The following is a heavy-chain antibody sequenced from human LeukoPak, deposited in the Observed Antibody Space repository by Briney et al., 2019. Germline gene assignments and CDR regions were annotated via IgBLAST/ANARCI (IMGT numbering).Heavy chain of an antibody. V-gene: IGHV4-31*03. CDR1: GVSISDGRYY. CDR2: KYYSVSA. D-gene: IGHD2-2*01. J-gene: IGHJ3*02. CDR3: ATPYCSSLSCLDVFNI. Sequence: PSETLSLTCSVSGVSISDGRYYCTWIRQRPGKSLEWIGYKYYSVSAKYDPSLKSRLTISIDTPKTQFSLHLSSVTAADTAMYYCATPYCSSLSCLDVFNIWGQGTMVTVSS.